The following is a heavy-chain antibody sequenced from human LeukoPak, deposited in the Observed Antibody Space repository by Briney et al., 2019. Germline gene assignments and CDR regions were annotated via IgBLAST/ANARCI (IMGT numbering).Heavy chain of an antibody. V-gene: IGHV3-15*01. Sequence: GGSLRLSCAASGFTSSNAWMSSVRQAPGKGLEWVGRIKSKTDGGTTDYAAPVKGRFTISRDDSKNTLYLQMNSLKTEDTAVYYCTTDLLNDSSGYYYVDYWGQGTLVTVSS. J-gene: IGHJ4*02. CDR1: GFTSSNAW. CDR3: TTDLLNDSSGYYYVDY. D-gene: IGHD3-22*01. CDR2: IKSKTDGGTT.